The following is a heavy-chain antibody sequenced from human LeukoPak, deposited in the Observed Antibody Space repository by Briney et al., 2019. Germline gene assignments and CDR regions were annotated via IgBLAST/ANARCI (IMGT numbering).Heavy chain of an antibody. J-gene: IGHJ4*02. Sequence: GGSLRLSCAASGFTFSSYDMHWVRQATGKGLEWVSAIGVAANTFYSGSVKGRFTISRENAKNSLYLLMTSLRAEDTAVYCCARDSSSSWYLYEDYWGQGTLVTVSS. CDR3: ARDSSSSWYLYEDY. CDR1: GFTFSSYD. D-gene: IGHD6-13*01. CDR2: IGVAANT. V-gene: IGHV3-13*01.